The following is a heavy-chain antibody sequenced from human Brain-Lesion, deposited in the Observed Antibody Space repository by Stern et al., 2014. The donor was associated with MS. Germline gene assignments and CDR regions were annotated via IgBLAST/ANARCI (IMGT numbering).Heavy chain of an antibody. Sequence: QVQLLQPGAEVKKPGASVKVSCKTSGYIFTGYYIHWVRQAPGQGLEWMAWINPNTGGPKYAKKFQGRVTMSRDTSISTAYVELSSLTSDDTAVYYCARDQRGITIFGVVTDYYYLGMDVWGQGTTVTVSS. D-gene: IGHD3-3*01. CDR3: ARDQRGITIFGVVTDYYYLGMDV. CDR1: GYIFTGYY. J-gene: IGHJ6*02. CDR2: INPNTGGP. V-gene: IGHV1-2*02.